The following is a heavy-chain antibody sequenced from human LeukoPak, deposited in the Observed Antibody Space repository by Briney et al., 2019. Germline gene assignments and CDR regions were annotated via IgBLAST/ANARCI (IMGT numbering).Heavy chain of an antibody. J-gene: IGHJ3*02. Sequence: PSETLSLTCTVSGGSISSYYWSWIRQPPGKGLEWIGYIYYSGNTNYNPSLKSRVTISVDTSKNQFSLKLSSVTAADTAVYYCARRRPANMVRGVRLAFDIWGQGTMVTVSS. V-gene: IGHV4-59*01. D-gene: IGHD3-10*01. CDR2: IYYSGNT. CDR3: ARRRPANMVRGVRLAFDI. CDR1: GGSISSYY.